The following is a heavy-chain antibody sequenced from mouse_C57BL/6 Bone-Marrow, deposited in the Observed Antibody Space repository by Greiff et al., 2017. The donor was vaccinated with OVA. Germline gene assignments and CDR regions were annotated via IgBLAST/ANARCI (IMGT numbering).Heavy chain of an antibody. V-gene: IGHV5-12*01. D-gene: IGHD1-1*01. CDR3: ARYSSPYYDMDY. CDR2: ISNGGGST. Sequence: EVKLVESGGGLVQPGGSLKLSCAASGFTFSDYYMYWVRQTPEKRLEWVAYISNGGGSTYYPDTVKGRFTISRDNAKNTLYLQMSRLKSEDTAMNNCARYSSPYYDMDYWGQGTSVTVSS. CDR1: GFTFSDYY. J-gene: IGHJ4*01.